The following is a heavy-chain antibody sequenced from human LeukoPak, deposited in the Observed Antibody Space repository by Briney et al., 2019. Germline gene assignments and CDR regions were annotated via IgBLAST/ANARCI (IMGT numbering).Heavy chain of an antibody. CDR3: ARVVGQLVEFDY. Sequence: VSVKVSCKASGYTFTSYDINWVRQATGQGLEWMGWMNPNSGNTGYAQKFQGRVTITRNTSISTAYMELSSLRSEDTAVYYCARVVGQLVEFDYWGQGTLVTVSS. CDR1: GYTFTSYD. J-gene: IGHJ4*02. D-gene: IGHD6-6*01. V-gene: IGHV1-8*03. CDR2: MNPNSGNT.